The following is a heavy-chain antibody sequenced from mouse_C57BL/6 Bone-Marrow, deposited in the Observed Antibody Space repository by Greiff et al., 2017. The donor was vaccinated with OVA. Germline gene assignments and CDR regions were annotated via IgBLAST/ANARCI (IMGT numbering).Heavy chain of an antibody. CDR2: ISNLAYSI. J-gene: IGHJ4*01. CDR1: GFTFSDYG. V-gene: IGHV5-15*01. Sequence: EVQGVESGGGLVQPGGSLKLSCAASGFTFSDYGMAWVRQAPRKGPEWVAFISNLAYSIYYAATVTGRFTISRENAKNTLYLEMSILRSEDTSRYYWARHQYGNYAMDYWGQGTSVTVSS. CDR3: ARHQYGNYAMDY. D-gene: IGHD2-1*01.